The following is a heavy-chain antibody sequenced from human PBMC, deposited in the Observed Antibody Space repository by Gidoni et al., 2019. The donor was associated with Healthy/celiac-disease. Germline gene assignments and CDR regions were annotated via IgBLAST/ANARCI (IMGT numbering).Heavy chain of an antibody. Sequence: QVQLQESGPGLVKPSQTLSLTCTVSGGSISSGSSYWSWIRQPAGKGLEWIGRIYTSGSTNYNPSLKSRVTISVDTSKNQFSLKLSSVTAADTAVYYCARALGYCSGGSCYSAAYFDYWGQGTLVTVSS. CDR3: ARALGYCSGGSCYSAAYFDY. J-gene: IGHJ4*02. D-gene: IGHD2-15*01. CDR1: GGSISSGSSY. CDR2: IYTSGST. V-gene: IGHV4-61*02.